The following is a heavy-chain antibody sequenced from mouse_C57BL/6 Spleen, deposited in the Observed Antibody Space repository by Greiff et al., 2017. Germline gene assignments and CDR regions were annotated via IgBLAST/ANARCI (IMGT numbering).Heavy chain of an antibody. V-gene: IGHV14-3*01. CDR3: ARIYKHLYAMGY. D-gene: IGHD2-1*01. J-gene: IGHJ4*01. Sequence: EVQLQQSVAELVRPGASVKLSCTASGFNIKNPYMHWVKQRPEQGLEWIGRIDPANGNTKYAPKFQGKSTITEDTSSNTAYLQRSSLTSEDTAIYYCARIYKHLYAMGYWSQGTSGTVSS. CDR2: IDPANGNT. CDR1: GFNIKNPY.